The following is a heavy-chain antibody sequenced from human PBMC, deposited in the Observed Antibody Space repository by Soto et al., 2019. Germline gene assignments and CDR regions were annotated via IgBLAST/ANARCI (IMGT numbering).Heavy chain of an antibody. D-gene: IGHD6-13*01. CDR3: VGSRWSGEAFAG. CDR1: GGTFNVYT. CDR2: IIPMLAIT. V-gene: IGHV1-69*02. Sequence: QVQLVQSGAEVKKPGSSVKVSCKASGGTFNVYTIIWVRQAPGQGLEWMGRIIPMLAITNYAQRFQGRVTLTADTFPTTAYMERRGRTSADASAYSCVGSRWSGEAFAGWGHGTLVTVSS. J-gene: IGHJ3*01.